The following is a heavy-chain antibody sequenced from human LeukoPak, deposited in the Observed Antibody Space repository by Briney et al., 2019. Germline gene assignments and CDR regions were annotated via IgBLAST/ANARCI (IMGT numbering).Heavy chain of an antibody. CDR3: ARHVKYSGSSLGGEFDY. CDR1: GYSFTSYW. J-gene: IGHJ4*02. D-gene: IGHD6-13*01. CDR2: IYPGDSDT. Sequence: GESLKISCKGSGYSFTSYWIGWVRQMPGKGLEWMGIIYPGDSDTRYSPSFQGQVTISADKSISTAYLQWSSLKASDTAMYYCARHVKYSGSSLGGEFDYWGQGTLVTVSS. V-gene: IGHV5-51*01.